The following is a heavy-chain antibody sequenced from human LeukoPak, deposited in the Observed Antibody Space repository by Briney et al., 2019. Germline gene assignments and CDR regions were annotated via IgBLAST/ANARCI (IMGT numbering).Heavy chain of an antibody. D-gene: IGHD4-17*01. V-gene: IGHV4-39*01. CDR2: IYYSGST. CDR1: GGSISSSSYY. CDR3: ARHVATVTTEIDY. Sequence: SETLSLTCTVSGGSISSSSYYWGWIRQPPGKGLEWIGSIYYSGSTYYNPSLKSRVTISVDTSKNQFSLKLSSVTAADTAVYYCARHVATVTTEIDYWGQGTLVTVSS. J-gene: IGHJ4*02.